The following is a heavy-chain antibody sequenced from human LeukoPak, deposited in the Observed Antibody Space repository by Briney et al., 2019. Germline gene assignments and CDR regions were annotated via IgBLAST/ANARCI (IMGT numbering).Heavy chain of an antibody. CDR3: ARDLYPGIAAAGPDY. J-gene: IGHJ4*02. D-gene: IGHD6-13*01. Sequence: GGSLRLSCAASGFTFSSYSMNWVRQAPGKGLEWVSSISSSSSYIYYADSVKGRFTISRDNAKNSLYLQMNSLRAEDTAVYYCARDLYPGIAAAGPDYWGQGTLVTVSS. V-gene: IGHV3-21*01. CDR1: GFTFSSYS. CDR2: ISSSSSYI.